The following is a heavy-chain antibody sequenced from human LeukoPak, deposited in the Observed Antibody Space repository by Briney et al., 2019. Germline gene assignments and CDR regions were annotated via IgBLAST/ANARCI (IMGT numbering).Heavy chain of an antibody. J-gene: IGHJ4*02. Sequence: ASVKVSCKASGYTFTGYYMHWVRQAPGQGLEWMGWINPNSGGTNYAQKFRDRVTMTRDTSMSTVYMELSSLRSEDTAVYHCVREESGGYFDYWGQGTLVTVSS. CDR2: INPNSGGT. CDR1: GYTFTGYY. V-gene: IGHV1-2*02. D-gene: IGHD2-8*02. CDR3: VREESGGYFDY.